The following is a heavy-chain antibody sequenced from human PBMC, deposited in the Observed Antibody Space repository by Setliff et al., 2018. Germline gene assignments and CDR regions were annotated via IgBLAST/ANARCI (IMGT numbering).Heavy chain of an antibody. CDR1: GGSISSRTYY. J-gene: IGHJ6*03. V-gene: IGHV4-61*09. CDR3: ARVSGFLYVDV. Sequence: SETLSLTCNVSGGSISSRTYYWSWIRQPAGKGLEWMGHIYTSWSTNYNPSLKSRVTMSVDTTKNQFSLKLTSMTAADTAVYYCARVSGFLYVDVWGKGATVTVSS. D-gene: IGHD3-3*01. CDR2: IYTSWST.